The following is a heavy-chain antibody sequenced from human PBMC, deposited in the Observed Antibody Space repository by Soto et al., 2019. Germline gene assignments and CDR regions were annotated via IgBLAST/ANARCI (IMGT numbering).Heavy chain of an antibody. D-gene: IGHD3-10*01. CDR3: AKDKARRGLMAFDS. Sequence: EVQLLESGGGLVQPGGSLRLSCAASGFTFSSYAMSWVRQAPGRGLEWVSAISGSGGGTYYADSVKGRFTIFRDNSKNTLYLQMNSLRAEDTAVYYCAKDKARRGLMAFDSWGQGTLVTVSS. CDR2: ISGSGGGT. CDR1: GFTFSSYA. J-gene: IGHJ4*02. V-gene: IGHV3-23*01.